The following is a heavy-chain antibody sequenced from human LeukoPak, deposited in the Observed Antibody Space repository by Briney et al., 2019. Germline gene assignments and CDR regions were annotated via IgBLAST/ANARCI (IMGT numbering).Heavy chain of an antibody. CDR1: GFTFSSYS. CDR3: ARGLGRELDGAFDI. J-gene: IGHJ3*02. CDR2: ISSYSTSI. D-gene: IGHD3-10*01. V-gene: IGHV3-21*04. Sequence: PGGSLRLSCAASGFTFSSYSMNWVRQAPGKGLEWVSSISSYSTSIYYADSVKGRFTISRDNSRNTLYLQMNSLRAEDTAVYYCARGLGRELDGAFDIWGQGTMVTVSS.